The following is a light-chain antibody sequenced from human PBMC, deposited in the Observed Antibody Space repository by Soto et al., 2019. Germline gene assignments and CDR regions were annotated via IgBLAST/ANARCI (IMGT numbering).Light chain of an antibody. Sequence: DIQLTQSPSTLSASVGDRVTLTCRASLSLNSRLAWYQQRPGKAPKLLIYDASTLESGVPSRLSGSGSGTEFTLTINNLQPDDLATYICQQYKTYSTFGRGTKVDIK. CDR2: DAS. CDR3: QQYKTYST. J-gene: IGKJ1*01. V-gene: IGKV1-5*01. CDR1: LSLNSR.